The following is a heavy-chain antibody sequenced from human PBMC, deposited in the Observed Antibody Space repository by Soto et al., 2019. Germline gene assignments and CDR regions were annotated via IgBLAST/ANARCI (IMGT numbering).Heavy chain of an antibody. CDR1: GGTFSSYT. J-gene: IGHJ4*02. D-gene: IGHD4-17*01. CDR3: ARGTAGVDYEYFDY. Sequence: SVKVSCKASGGTFSSYTISWVRQAPGQGLEWMGRIIPILGIANYAQKFQGRVTITADKSTSTGYMELSSLRPEDTAVYYCARGTAGVDYEYFDYWGQGTLVTVSS. V-gene: IGHV1-69*02. CDR2: IIPILGIA.